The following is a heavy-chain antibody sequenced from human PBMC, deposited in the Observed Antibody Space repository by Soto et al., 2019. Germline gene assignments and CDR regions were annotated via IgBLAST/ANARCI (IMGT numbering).Heavy chain of an antibody. CDR1: GFTFSSYA. J-gene: IGHJ4*02. CDR2: ISGSGGST. CDR3: AKGGFRNWNYLYYFDY. V-gene: IGHV3-23*01. D-gene: IGHD1-7*01. Sequence: EVQLLESGGGLVQPGGSLRLSCAASGFTFSSYAMSWVRQAPGKGLEWVSAISGSGGSTYYADSVKGRFTISRDNSKNTLYLQMTSLRAEDTAVYYCAKGGFRNWNYLYYFDYWGQGTLVTVSS.